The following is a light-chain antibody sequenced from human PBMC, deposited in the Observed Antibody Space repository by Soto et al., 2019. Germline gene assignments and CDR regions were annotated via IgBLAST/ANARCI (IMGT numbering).Light chain of an antibody. J-gene: IGKJ1*01. CDR3: QHRGDWWT. CDR1: PGIGRF. V-gene: IGKV3-11*01. Sequence: EVVLTQSPDILARSPGDRATLACRASPGIGRFLAWYQQRPGQAPRLLIYDAFNRAPGIPVRFSGTGGGTDFALTIDSLEPDDSAVYYCQHRGDWWTFGRGTRVEI. CDR2: DAF.